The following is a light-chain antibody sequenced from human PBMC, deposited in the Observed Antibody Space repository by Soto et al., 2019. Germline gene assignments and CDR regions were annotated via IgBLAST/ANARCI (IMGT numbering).Light chain of an antibody. CDR1: PSVLSSSNNKNY. Sequence: DFVMTQTPDSLAVSLGERATINCKSSPSVLSSSNNKNYLAWYQQKPGQPPKLLIYWASTRDSVVPDRFSGSGSGTDFTLTTSSLQAEDVAVYFCQHYGGSAWTCGQGSRVEIK. CDR3: QHYGGSAWT. CDR2: WAS. V-gene: IGKV4-1*01. J-gene: IGKJ1*01.